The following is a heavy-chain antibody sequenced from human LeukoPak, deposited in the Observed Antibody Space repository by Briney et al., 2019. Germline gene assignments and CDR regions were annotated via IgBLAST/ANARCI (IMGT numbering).Heavy chain of an antibody. V-gene: IGHV3-30*04. J-gene: IGHJ6*03. D-gene: IGHD2-15*01. CDR3: ARRVVAATFGYYYYYMDV. CDR1: GFTFSSYA. CDR2: ISYDGSNK. Sequence: GGSLRLSCAASGFTFSSYAMHWVRQAPGKGLEWVAVISYDGSNKYYADSVKGRFTISRDNSKNTLYLQMNSLRAEDTAVYYCARRVVAATFGYYYYYMDVWGKGTTVTISS.